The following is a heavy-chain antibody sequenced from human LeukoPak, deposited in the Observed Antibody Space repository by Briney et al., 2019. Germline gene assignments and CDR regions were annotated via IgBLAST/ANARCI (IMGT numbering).Heavy chain of an antibody. CDR3: AKDMRWGRLAGADDFDY. J-gene: IGHJ4*02. D-gene: IGHD7-27*01. CDR1: GFTFSTYA. Sequence: GGSLRLSCAAPGFTFSTYAMNWVRQAPGKGLEWVSGILGSVSNTYYADSVKGRFTISRDNSRNTLYLQIDSLRAEDTAIYYCAKDMRWGRLAGADDFDYWGQGALVTVSS. CDR2: ILGSVSNT. V-gene: IGHV3-23*01.